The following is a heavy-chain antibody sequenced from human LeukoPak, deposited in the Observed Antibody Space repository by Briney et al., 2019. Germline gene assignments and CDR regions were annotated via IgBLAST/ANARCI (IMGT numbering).Heavy chain of an antibody. D-gene: IGHD3-10*01. Sequence: SVKVSCKASGGTFSSYAISWVRQAPGQGLEWMGGIIPIFGTANYAQKFQGRVTITADESTSTAYMELSSLRSEDTAVYYCASDFPYGSGSYLDYWGQGTLVTVSS. CDR3: ASDFPYGSGSYLDY. CDR1: GGTFSSYA. V-gene: IGHV1-69*13. CDR2: IIPIFGTA. J-gene: IGHJ4*02.